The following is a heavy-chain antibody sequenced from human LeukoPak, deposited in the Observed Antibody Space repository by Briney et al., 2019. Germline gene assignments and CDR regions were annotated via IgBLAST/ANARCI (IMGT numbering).Heavy chain of an antibody. Sequence: NLSETLSLTCTVSGGSFSNYYWSWIRQPAGKGLEWIGRIYTSGSTNYNPSVKSQVTMSVDTSNNQFSLKLTSVTAADTAVYYCARQPPQYYGMDVWGQGTTVTVSS. V-gene: IGHV4-4*07. CDR1: GGSFSNYY. CDR2: IYTSGST. CDR3: ARQPPQYYGMDV. J-gene: IGHJ6*02. D-gene: IGHD1-14*01.